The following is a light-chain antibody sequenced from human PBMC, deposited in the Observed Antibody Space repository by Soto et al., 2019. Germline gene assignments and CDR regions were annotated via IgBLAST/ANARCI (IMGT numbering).Light chain of an antibody. CDR3: QQRSSLST. V-gene: IGKV3-11*01. J-gene: IGKJ4*01. CDR1: QSVSSY. CDR2: DAS. Sequence: ETVLTQSPATLSLSPGERATLSCRASQSVSSYLAWYQQKPGQAPRLLIYDASNRATGIPARFSGSGSGTDFTLTISSLEPADFAVYYCQQRSSLSTFGGGTKVDIK.